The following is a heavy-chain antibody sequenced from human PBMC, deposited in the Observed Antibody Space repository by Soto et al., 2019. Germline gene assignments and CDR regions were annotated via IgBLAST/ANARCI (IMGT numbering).Heavy chain of an antibody. J-gene: IGHJ3*02. CDR2: MNPNSGNT. Sequence: ASVKVSCKASGYTFTSYDINWVRQATGQGLEWMGWMNPNSGNTGYAQKFLGRVTMTRNTSISTAYIELSSLRSEDTAVYYCARATHSSGTDAFDIWGQGTMVTVSS. D-gene: IGHD3-22*01. CDR1: GYTFTSYD. V-gene: IGHV1-8*01. CDR3: ARATHSSGTDAFDI.